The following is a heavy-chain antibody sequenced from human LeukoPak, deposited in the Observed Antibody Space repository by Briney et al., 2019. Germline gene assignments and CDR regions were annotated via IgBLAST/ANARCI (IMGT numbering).Heavy chain of an antibody. CDR3: ARELVATIPDGAFDI. Sequence: GGSLRLSCAASGFTFSSYAMHWVRQAPGKGLEWVAVISYDGSNKYYADSVKGRFTISRDNSKNTLYLQMNSLRAEDTAVYYCARELVATIPDGAFDIWGQGTMVTVSS. CDR1: GFTFSSYA. D-gene: IGHD5-12*01. V-gene: IGHV3-30*04. J-gene: IGHJ3*02. CDR2: ISYDGSNK.